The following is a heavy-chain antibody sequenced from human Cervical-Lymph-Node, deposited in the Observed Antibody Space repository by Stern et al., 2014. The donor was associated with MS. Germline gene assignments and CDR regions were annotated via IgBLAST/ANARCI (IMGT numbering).Heavy chain of an antibody. Sequence: VQLVESGGDLVKPGGSLRLSCVASGFSFSDYDMSWIRHAPGKGLEWISYISGSGGAIYYADSVQGRFTISRDNAKNSLFLQMNSLRAEDTAVYYCGRGDAGDYWGQGTLVTVAS. D-gene: IGHD2-21*02. V-gene: IGHV3-11*01. J-gene: IGHJ4*02. CDR3: GRGDAGDY. CDR1: GFSFSDYD. CDR2: ISGSGGAI.